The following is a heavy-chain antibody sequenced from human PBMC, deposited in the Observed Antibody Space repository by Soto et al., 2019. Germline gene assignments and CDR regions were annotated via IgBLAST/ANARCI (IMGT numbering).Heavy chain of an antibody. J-gene: IGHJ6*02. CDR2: ISYDGSNK. D-gene: IGHD6-19*01. CDR3: ARDFLSSGWLVTTDYYGMDV. Sequence: PGGSLRLSCAASGFPFSSYAMHWVRQAPGKGLEWVAVISYDGSNKYYADSVKGRFTISRDNSKNTLYLQMNSLRAEDTAVYYCARDFLSSGWLVTTDYYGMDVWGQGTTVTVS. V-gene: IGHV3-30-3*01. CDR1: GFPFSSYA.